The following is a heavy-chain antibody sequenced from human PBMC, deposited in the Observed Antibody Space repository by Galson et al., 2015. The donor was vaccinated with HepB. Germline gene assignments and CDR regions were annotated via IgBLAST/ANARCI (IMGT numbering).Heavy chain of an antibody. Sequence: SLRLSCAASGFTFSNAWMNWVRQGPGKGLEWVGRISSKAAGETRDYAAPVKGRFTISRDDSRNAVYLQMNSLKTEDTALYYCVDISLNDEWDHWGQGTLVTVSS. CDR3: VDISLNDEWDH. CDR1: GFTFSNAW. V-gene: IGHV3-15*01. D-gene: IGHD5-12*01. J-gene: IGHJ4*02. CDR2: ISSKAAGETR.